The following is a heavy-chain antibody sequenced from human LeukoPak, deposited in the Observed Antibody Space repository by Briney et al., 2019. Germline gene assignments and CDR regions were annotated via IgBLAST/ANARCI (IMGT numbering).Heavy chain of an antibody. D-gene: IGHD1-14*01. J-gene: IGHJ1*01. CDR3: ARPGKPDLAGYIQH. CDR2: VYPADSDT. V-gene: IGHV5-51*03. CDR1: GYSFSSYW. Sequence: PGESLKISCAGSGYSFSSYWIAWVRQVPGQGLEWIGIVYPADSDTKYSRSFQGQVTVSIDNSITTAYMQMNNLKASDTAMYYWARPGKPDLAGYIQHRGQGTLGTVSS.